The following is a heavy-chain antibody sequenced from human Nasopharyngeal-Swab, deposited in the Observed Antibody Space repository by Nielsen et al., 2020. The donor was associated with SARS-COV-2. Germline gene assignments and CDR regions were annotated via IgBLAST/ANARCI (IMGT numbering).Heavy chain of an antibody. J-gene: IGHJ2*01. CDR3: AQRREASTYYYFDL. CDR2: IKYRGIA. V-gene: IGHV4-34*01. Sequence: GSLRFSCAVSGGSLSGYQWSWIRQPPGKGLEWIAEIKYRGIADYNPSLRSRVTVSLDTSQKQVSLRLTSMTAADTAVYYCAQRREASTYYYFDLWGRGTLVTVSS. D-gene: IGHD1-26*01. CDR1: GGSLSGYQ.